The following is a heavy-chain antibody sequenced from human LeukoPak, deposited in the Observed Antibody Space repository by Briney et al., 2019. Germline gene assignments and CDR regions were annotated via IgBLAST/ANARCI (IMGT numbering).Heavy chain of an antibody. CDR2: ISGSGGST. CDR3: AKVRDGYNLAFDY. J-gene: IGHJ4*02. D-gene: IGHD5-24*01. Sequence: GGSLRLPCAASEFTFSTYAMSWVRQAPGKGLEWVSAISGSGGSTYYADSVKGRFTISRDNSKNTLYLQMNSLRAEDTAVYYCAKVRDGYNLAFDYWGQGTLVTVSS. V-gene: IGHV3-23*01. CDR1: EFTFSTYA.